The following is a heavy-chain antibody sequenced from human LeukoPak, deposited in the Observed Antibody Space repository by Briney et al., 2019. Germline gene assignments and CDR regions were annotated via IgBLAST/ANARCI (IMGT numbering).Heavy chain of an antibody. J-gene: IGHJ6*02. CDR1: GYTFTSSYD. CDR2: MNPYSGIT. V-gene: IGHV1-8*01. Sequence: ASVKVSCKASGYTFTSSYDINWVRQAPGQGLEWMGWMNPYSGITGYPQKFQGRVTMTRDTSISTAYMELSSLTSEDTAVYFCARENVNRGSSWGYDYFGMDVWGQRTAVTVSS. CDR3: ARENVNRGSSWGYDYFGMDV. D-gene: IGHD6-13*01.